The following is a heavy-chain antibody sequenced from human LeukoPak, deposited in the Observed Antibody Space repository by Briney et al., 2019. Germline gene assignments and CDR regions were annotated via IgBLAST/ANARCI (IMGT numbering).Heavy chain of an antibody. D-gene: IGHD3-22*01. V-gene: IGHV4-38-2*02. Sequence: SETLSLTCAVSGYSISSGYYWGWIRQPPGKGLEWIGSIYHSGSTYYNPSLKSRVTISVDTSKNQFSLKLSSVTAADTAVYYCAGEYPYYYDSSGYYYGHYYYYMDVWGKGTTVTVS. CDR2: IYHSGST. CDR1: GYSISSGYY. CDR3: AGEYPYYYDSSGYYYGHYYYYMDV. J-gene: IGHJ6*03.